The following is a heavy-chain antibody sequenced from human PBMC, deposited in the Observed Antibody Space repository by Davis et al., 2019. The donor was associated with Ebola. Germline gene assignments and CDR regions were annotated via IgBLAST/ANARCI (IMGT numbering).Heavy chain of an antibody. CDR2: INPSGCST. Sequence: AASVKVSCKASGYTFTSYYMHWVRQAPGPGLEWMGIINPSGCSTSYAKKFQGRVTMTRETSTSTVYMELSSLRSEDTAVYYCARDHKLVAAPAYYFDYWGQGTLVTVSS. CDR1: GYTFTSYY. J-gene: IGHJ4*02. CDR3: ARDHKLVAAPAYYFDY. D-gene: IGHD2-15*01. V-gene: IGHV1-46*01.